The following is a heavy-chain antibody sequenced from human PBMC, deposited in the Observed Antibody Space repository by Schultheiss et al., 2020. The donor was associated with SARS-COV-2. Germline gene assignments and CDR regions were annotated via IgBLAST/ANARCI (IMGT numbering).Heavy chain of an antibody. Sequence: GGSLRLSCKGSGYSFTSYWIGWVRQAPGQGLEWMGWMNPNSGNTGYAQKFQGRVTMTRNTSISTAYMELSSLRSEDTAVYYCSYGSGRNWFDPWGQGTLVTVSS. V-gene: IGHV1-8*02. CDR2: MNPNSGNT. J-gene: IGHJ5*02. CDR3: SYGSGRNWFDP. CDR1: GYSFTSYW. D-gene: IGHD3-10*01.